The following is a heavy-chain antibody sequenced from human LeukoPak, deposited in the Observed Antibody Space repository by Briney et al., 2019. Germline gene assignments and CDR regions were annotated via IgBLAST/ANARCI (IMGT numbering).Heavy chain of an antibody. CDR1: GGSISSYY. Sequence: SETLSLTCTVSGGSISSYYWSWIRQPPGKGLEWIGYIYYSGSTNYNPSLKSRVTISVDTSKNQFSLKLSSVTAADTAVYYCARAKYDLERRDDFWSGYPPRWYFDLWGRGTLVTVSS. CDR3: ARAKYDLERRDDFWSGYPPRWYFDL. J-gene: IGHJ2*01. CDR2: IYYSGST. V-gene: IGHV4-59*01. D-gene: IGHD3-3*01.